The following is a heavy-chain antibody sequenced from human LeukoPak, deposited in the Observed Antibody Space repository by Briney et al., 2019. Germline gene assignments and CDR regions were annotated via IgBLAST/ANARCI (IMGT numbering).Heavy chain of an antibody. J-gene: IGHJ3*02. CDR3: ARAGHYYDSSSARAFDI. Sequence: SQTLSLTCAISGDSVSSNSAAWNWIRQSPSRGLEWLGRTYYRSKWYNDYAVSVKSRITINPDTSKNQFSLQLNSVTPEDTAVYYCARAGHYYDSSSARAFDIWGQGTMVTVSS. V-gene: IGHV6-1*01. D-gene: IGHD3-22*01. CDR2: TYYRSKWYN. CDR1: GDSVSSNSAA.